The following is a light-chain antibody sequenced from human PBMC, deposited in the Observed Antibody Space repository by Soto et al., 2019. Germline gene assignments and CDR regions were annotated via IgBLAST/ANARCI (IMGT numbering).Light chain of an antibody. CDR1: QSISTY. Sequence: DIQMTQSPSSLSASVGDRVTITCRASQSISTYLNWYQQKPGTAPRLLIYAASSLQSGVPSRFSGSGSGTDFPLTISSLQPEDFATYYCQQSYSTPRTFGQGTKVEIK. CDR2: AAS. V-gene: IGKV1-39*01. J-gene: IGKJ1*01. CDR3: QQSYSTPRT.